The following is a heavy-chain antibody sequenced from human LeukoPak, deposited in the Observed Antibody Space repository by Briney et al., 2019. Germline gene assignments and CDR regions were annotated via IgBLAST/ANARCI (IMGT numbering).Heavy chain of an antibody. CDR3: AKLSPYGSGSYYNW. Sequence: GASLRLSCAASGFTFSSYAMSWVRQAPGKGLEWVSAISGSGGSTYYADSVKGRFTISRDNSKNTLYLQMNSLRAEDTAVYYCAKLSPYGSGSYYNWWGQGTLVTVSS. CDR1: GFTFSSYA. V-gene: IGHV3-23*01. D-gene: IGHD3-10*01. J-gene: IGHJ4*02. CDR2: ISGSGGST.